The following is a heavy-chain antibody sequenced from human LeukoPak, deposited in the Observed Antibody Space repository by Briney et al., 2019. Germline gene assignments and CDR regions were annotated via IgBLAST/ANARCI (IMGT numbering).Heavy chain of an antibody. CDR2: IYTSGST. Sequence: PSETLSLTCTVSGGSISSSSYYWSWIRQPAGKGLEWIGRIYTSGSTNYNPSLKSRVTMSVDTSKNQFSLKLSSVTAADTAVYYCARDYSLIDPWGQGTLVTVSS. CDR3: ARDYSLIDP. J-gene: IGHJ5*02. CDR1: GGSISSSSYY. D-gene: IGHD6-13*01. V-gene: IGHV4-61*02.